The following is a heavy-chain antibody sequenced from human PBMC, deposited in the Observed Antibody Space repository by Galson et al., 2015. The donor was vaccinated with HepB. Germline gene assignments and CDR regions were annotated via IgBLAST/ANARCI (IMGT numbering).Heavy chain of an antibody. Sequence: ETLSLTCSVSGGSINYYYWTWIRQPPGKGLEWIGCISNIGTINYSPSLQTRVIISLDTSRNQFSLNLTSVTAADTAVYYCARGKRSTMPDSEYYFDYWGLGTLVTVSS. V-gene: IGHV4-59*01. CDR2: ISNIGTI. CDR3: ARGKRSTMPDSEYYFDY. D-gene: IGHD2-2*01. CDR1: GGSINYYY. J-gene: IGHJ4*02.